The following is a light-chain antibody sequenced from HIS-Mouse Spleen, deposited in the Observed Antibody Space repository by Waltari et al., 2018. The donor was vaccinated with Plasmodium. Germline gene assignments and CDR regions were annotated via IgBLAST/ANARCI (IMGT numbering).Light chain of an antibody. J-gene: IGKJ1*01. CDR2: VAS. V-gene: IGKV3-15*01. Sequence: EIVMTQSPATLSVSTGERATLPCRASQSVSSTLAWSQQKPGQAPRLLIYVASTRATGIPARFSGSGSGTEFTLTISSLQSEEFAVYYCQQYNNWPAWTFGQGTKVEIK. CDR1: QSVSST. CDR3: QQYNNWPAWT.